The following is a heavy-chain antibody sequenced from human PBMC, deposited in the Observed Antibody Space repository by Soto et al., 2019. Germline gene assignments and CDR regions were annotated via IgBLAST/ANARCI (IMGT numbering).Heavy chain of an antibody. CDR2: INQDGSEK. Sequence: EVQLAESGGGLVQPGGSLRLTCVASGFIFSDYWMNWVRQAPGKGLEWVARINQDGSEKYYVDSVRGRFTISRDNAKNSLSVQMDSLRAEDTAIYYCARRGIGVAGIFDYWGQGMLVTVSS. J-gene: IGHJ4*02. CDR1: GFIFSDYW. CDR3: ARRGIGVAGIFDY. V-gene: IGHV3-7*03. D-gene: IGHD6-19*01.